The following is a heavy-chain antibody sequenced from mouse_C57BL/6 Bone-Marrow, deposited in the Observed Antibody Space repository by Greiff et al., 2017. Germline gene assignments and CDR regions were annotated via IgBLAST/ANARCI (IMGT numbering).Heavy chain of an antibody. CDR2: IYPGNSDT. D-gene: IGHD3-1*01. Sequence: VQLQQSGTVLARPGASVKMSCKTSGYTFTSYWMHWVKQRPGQGLEWIGAIYPGNSDTSYNQKFKGKAKLTAVTSASTAYMELSSLTDEDSAVYYGTRANGPYYFDYWGQGTTLTVSS. CDR1: GYTFTSYW. J-gene: IGHJ2*01. CDR3: TRANGPYYFDY. V-gene: IGHV1-5*01.